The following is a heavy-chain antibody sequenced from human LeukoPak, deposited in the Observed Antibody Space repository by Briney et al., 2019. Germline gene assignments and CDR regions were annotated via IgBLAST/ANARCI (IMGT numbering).Heavy chain of an antibody. CDR1: GFAFSSYS. CDR2: ISSSSSYI. D-gene: IGHD6-19*01. J-gene: IGHJ3*02. V-gene: IGHV3-21*01. Sequence: GGSLRLSCAASGFAFSSYSMNWVRQAPGKGLEWVSSISSSSSYIYYADSVKGRFTISRDNAKNSLYLQMNSLRAEDTAVYYCARDGSGSESAFDIWGQGTMVTVSS. CDR3: ARDGSGSESAFDI.